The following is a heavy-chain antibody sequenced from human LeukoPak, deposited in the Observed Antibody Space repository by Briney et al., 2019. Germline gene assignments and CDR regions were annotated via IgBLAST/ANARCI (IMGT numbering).Heavy chain of an antibody. CDR2: ISERGGST. V-gene: IGHV3-23*01. Sequence: PGGSLRLSCVVSGISLSNYAMTWVRQAPGRGLEWVSYISERGGSTTYADSVKGRFTISRDTSLNTLYLQMNNLRAEDTAVYFCAKRGVVIRGILVIRDHQEAYHYDFWGQGVLVTVSS. CDR1: GISLSNYA. J-gene: IGHJ4*02. CDR3: AKRGVVIRGILVIRDHQEAYHYDF. D-gene: IGHD3-10*01.